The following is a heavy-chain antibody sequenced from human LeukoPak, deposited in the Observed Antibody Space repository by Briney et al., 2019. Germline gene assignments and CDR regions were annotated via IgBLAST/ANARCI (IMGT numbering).Heavy chain of an antibody. V-gene: IGHV4-34*01. CDR3: ARKTTVTLALGY. J-gene: IGHJ4*02. Sequence: SETLSLTCAVYGGSFSGYYWSWIRQAPGKGLEWIGEINHSGSTNYNPSLKSRVTISVDTSKNQFSLKLSSVTAADTAVYYCARKTTVTLALGYWGQGTLVTVSS. CDR2: INHSGST. CDR1: GGSFSGYY. D-gene: IGHD4-11*01.